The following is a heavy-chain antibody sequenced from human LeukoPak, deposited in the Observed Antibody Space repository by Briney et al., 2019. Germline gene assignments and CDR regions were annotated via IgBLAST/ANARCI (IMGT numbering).Heavy chain of an antibody. Sequence: PGGSLRLSCAASGFTFSSYGMHWVRQAPGKGLEWVAAIWYDGSNKYYADSVKGPFTISRDNSKNTLYLQMNSLRAEDTAVYYCARSPGYCSGGSCYPPAFDIWGQGTMVTVSS. V-gene: IGHV3-33*01. CDR1: GFTFSSYG. J-gene: IGHJ3*02. CDR3: ARSPGYCSGGSCYPPAFDI. CDR2: IWYDGSNK. D-gene: IGHD2-15*01.